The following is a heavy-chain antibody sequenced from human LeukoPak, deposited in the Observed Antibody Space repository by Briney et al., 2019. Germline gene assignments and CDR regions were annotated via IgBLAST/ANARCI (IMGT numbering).Heavy chain of an antibody. J-gene: IGHJ1*01. V-gene: IGHV1-2*02. CDR1: GYTFTDYY. CDR3: ARGYYDSSDFEYFHH. Sequence: ASVKVSCKASGYTFTDYYMHWVRQAPGQGLEWMGWINPNSGGTNYAQKFQGRVTVTRDTSISTAYMELSRLTSDDTAVYYCARGYYDSSDFEYFHHWGQGTLVTVSS. D-gene: IGHD3-22*01. CDR2: INPNSGGT.